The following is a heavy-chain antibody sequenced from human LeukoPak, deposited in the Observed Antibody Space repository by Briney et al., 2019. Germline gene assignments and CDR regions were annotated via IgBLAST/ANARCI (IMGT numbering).Heavy chain of an antibody. Sequence: SETLTLTCAVYGGSFSGYYWSWIRQPPGKGLEWIGEINHSGSINYHPSLKSRVTISVDTSKNQFSLKLSSVTAADTAVYYCARELPHYYYDSSGYFDYWGQGTLVTVSS. J-gene: IGHJ4*02. V-gene: IGHV4-34*01. CDR2: INHSGSI. CDR1: GGSFSGYY. CDR3: ARELPHYYYDSSGYFDY. D-gene: IGHD3-22*01.